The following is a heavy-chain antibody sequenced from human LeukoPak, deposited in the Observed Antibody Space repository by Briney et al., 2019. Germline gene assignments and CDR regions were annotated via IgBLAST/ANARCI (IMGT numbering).Heavy chain of an antibody. CDR3: ARSDYVTFDY. Sequence: PSETLSLTCTVSGYSISSGYCWGWIRQPPGKGLEWIGSIYDRGSTYHNPSLKSRVTISVDTSKNQFSLKLSSVTAADTAVYYCARSDYVTFDYWGQGTLVTVSS. D-gene: IGHD4-17*01. CDR1: GYSISSGYC. V-gene: IGHV4-38-2*02. J-gene: IGHJ4*02. CDR2: IYDRGST.